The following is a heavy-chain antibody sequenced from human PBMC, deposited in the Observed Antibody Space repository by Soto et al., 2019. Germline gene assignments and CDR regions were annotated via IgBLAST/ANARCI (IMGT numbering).Heavy chain of an antibody. D-gene: IGHD3-9*01. CDR3: ARGLVTQYYFDY. CDR2: ISSSGGDT. V-gene: IGHV3-23*01. CDR1: GFTFSNYA. Sequence: EVQMLASGGGLVQPGGALRLSCEASGFTFSNYAITWVRQAPGKGLEWVSRISSSGGDTYFADSVKGRFTISRDNSKKTVYLQMDSLRAEDTAEYYCARGLVTQYYFDYWGQGTLVAVSS. J-gene: IGHJ4*02.